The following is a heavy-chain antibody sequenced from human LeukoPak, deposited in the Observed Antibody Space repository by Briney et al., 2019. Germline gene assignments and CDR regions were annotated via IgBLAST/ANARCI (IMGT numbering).Heavy chain of an antibody. V-gene: IGHV3-30*18. CDR1: GFTFSSYG. CDR3: AKDTSMIVVVTNIDY. CDR2: ISYDGSNK. J-gene: IGHJ4*02. D-gene: IGHD3-22*01. Sequence: GGSLRLSCAASGFTFSSYGMHWVRQAPRKGLEWVAVISYDGSNKYYADSVKGRFTISRDNSKNTLYLQMNSLRAEDTAVYYCAKDTSMIVVVTNIDYWGQGTLVTVSS.